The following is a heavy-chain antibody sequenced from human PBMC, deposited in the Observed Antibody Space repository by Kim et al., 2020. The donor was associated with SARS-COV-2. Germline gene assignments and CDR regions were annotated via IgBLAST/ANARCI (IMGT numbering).Heavy chain of an antibody. J-gene: IGHJ3*02. D-gene: IGHD2-15*01. V-gene: IGHV3-48*02. Sequence: YYADSVKGRFTISRDNAKNSLYLQMNSLRDEDTAVYYCARAQKIFDAFDIWGQGTMVTVSS. CDR3: ARAQKIFDAFDI.